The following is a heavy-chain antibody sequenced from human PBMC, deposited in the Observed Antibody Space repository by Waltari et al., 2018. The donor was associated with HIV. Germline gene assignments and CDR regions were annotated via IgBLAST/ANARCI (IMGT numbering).Heavy chain of an antibody. J-gene: IGHJ4*02. D-gene: IGHD2-8*01. CDR3: ARDKTGYGVKDS. CDR1: GGSINSGGYY. CDR2: IYYSGTT. Sequence: QVHLQESGPGLVKPSQTLSLTCVVFGGSINSGGYYWSWIRQHPGKGLEWLGYIYYSGTTSYNPALKSRVTIAGDMAQTQFPLKRTSGTAADTAVYYGARDKTGYGVKDSWGQGTLVTVS. V-gene: IGHV4-31*11.